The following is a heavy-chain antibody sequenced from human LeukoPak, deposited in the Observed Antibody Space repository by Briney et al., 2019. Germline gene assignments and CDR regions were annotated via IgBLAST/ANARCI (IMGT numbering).Heavy chain of an antibody. D-gene: IGHD2-15*01. J-gene: IGHJ6*04. Sequence: SETLSLTCAVSGYSISSGYYWGWIRQPPGKGLEWIGSIYHSGSTYYNPSLKSRVTISVDTSKNQFSLKLSSVTAADTAVYYCARDSLAQALGYPGYYYGMDVWGKGTTVTASS. CDR2: IYHSGST. V-gene: IGHV4-38-2*02. CDR3: ARDSLAQALGYPGYYYGMDV. CDR1: GYSISSGYY.